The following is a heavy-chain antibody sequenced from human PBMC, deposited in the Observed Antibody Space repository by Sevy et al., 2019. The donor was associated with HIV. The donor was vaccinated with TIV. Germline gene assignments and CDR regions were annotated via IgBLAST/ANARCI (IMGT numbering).Heavy chain of an antibody. CDR1: GFTFSSYG. V-gene: IGHV3-30*18. CDR3: AKENRGAYSSSWYDY. J-gene: IGHJ4*02. D-gene: IGHD6-13*01. CDR2: ISYDGSNK. Sequence: GGSLRLSCAASGFTFSSYGMHWVRQAPGKWLEWVAVISYDGSNKYYADSVKGRFTISRDNSKNTLYLQMNSLRAEDTAVYYCAKENRGAYSSSWYDYWGQGTLVTVSS.